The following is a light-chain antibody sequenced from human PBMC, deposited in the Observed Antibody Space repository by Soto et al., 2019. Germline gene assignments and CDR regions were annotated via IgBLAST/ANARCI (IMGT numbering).Light chain of an antibody. V-gene: IGKV1-5*01. CDR3: QQYNSYSQYT. Sequence: DIQMTQSPSTLSASVGDRVTITCRASQSISNWLAWYQQKPGKAPKLLIYDASSLESGVPSRFSGSGSGTEFSLTIISLQPDDFATYFCQQYNSYSQYTFGQGTKLEIK. CDR1: QSISNW. J-gene: IGKJ2*01. CDR2: DAS.